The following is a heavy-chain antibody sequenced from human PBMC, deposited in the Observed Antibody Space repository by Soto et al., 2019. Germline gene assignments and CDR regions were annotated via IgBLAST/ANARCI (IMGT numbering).Heavy chain of an antibody. CDR3: GKDVGDYVSYFNGVDV. J-gene: IGHJ6*02. D-gene: IGHD1-26*01. V-gene: IGHV3-30*18. Sequence: QVQLVESGGGVVQPGTSLRLFCAASGFTFKTHAMHWVRQAPGKGLEWMAVIAYDGNEKFYADSVKGQFTISRDNSKNALYLQINPLTNEETAVYYCGKDVGDYVSYFNGVDVWGQGTTVTVSS. CDR2: IAYDGNEK. CDR1: GFTFKTHA.